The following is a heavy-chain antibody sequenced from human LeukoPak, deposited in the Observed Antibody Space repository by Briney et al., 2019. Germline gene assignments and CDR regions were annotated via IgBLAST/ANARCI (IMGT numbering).Heavy chain of an antibody. J-gene: IGHJ4*02. CDR3: AKDHYDSSGYHFDY. Sequence: GGSLRLSCAASGFTFSSYSMNWVRQAPGKGLEWVSGIGGSGGSTYYADSVKGRFTISRDNSKNTLYLQMNSLRAEDTAVYYCAKDHYDSSGYHFDYWGQGTLVTVSS. CDR1: GFTFSSYS. V-gene: IGHV3-23*01. D-gene: IGHD3-22*01. CDR2: IGGSGGST.